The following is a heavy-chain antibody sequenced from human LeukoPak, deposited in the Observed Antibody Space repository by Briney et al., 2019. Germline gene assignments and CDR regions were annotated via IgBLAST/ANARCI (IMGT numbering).Heavy chain of an antibody. Sequence: EASVKVSCTASGYTFTSYYMHWVRQAPGQGLEWMGIIKPSGGSTSYAQKFQGRVTMTRDTSTSTVYMELSSLRSEDTAVYYCARDLSGWTWDLYYYGMDVWGQGTTVTVSS. V-gene: IGHV1-46*01. J-gene: IGHJ6*02. CDR3: ARDLSGWTWDLYYYGMDV. D-gene: IGHD6-19*01. CDR1: GYTFTSYY. CDR2: IKPSGGST.